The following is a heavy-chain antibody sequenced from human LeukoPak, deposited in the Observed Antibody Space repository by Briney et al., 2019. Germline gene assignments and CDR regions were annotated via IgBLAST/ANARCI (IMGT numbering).Heavy chain of an antibody. Sequence: KPSETLSLTCTVSGGSVSSHTYYWGWIRQPPGKGLEWIGSMHYIGSSYYNPSLKSRVTISIDTSKNQFSLNLSSVTAADTAVYYCARESYSSGWRVPIDSWVRGTLVTVSS. CDR2: MHYIGSS. CDR3: ARESYSSGWRVPIDS. V-gene: IGHV4-39*02. CDR1: GGSVSSHTYY. J-gene: IGHJ4*02. D-gene: IGHD6-19*01.